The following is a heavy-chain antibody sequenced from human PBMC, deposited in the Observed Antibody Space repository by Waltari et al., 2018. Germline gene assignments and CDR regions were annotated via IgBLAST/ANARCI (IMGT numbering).Heavy chain of an antibody. CDR3: ATTYYDSFSGYFKDAFDI. CDR1: GYTFSGHY. CDR2: INPEKGAT. V-gene: IGHV1-2*02. D-gene: IGHD3-3*01. J-gene: IGHJ3*02. Sequence: QMQLVQSGAEVKKPGASVKVSCKASGYTFSGHYMHWVRQAPGQGLEWMGWINPEKGATSYSHKFQGRVTMTRDTSISTPYMELNSLKSDDTAVYYCATTYYDSFSGYFKDAFDIWGQGTLITVSS.